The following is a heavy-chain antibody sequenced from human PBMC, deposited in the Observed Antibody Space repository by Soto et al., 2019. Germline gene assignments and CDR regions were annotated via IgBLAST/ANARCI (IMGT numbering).Heavy chain of an antibody. D-gene: IGHD4-17*01. Sequence: SETLSLTCTVSGGSISSSSYYWGWIRQPPGKGLEWIGSIYYSGSTYYNPSLKSRVTISVDTSKNQFSLKLSSVTAADTAVYYCARHGTTVTEFDYWGQGTLVTVSS. CDR3: ARHGTTVTEFDY. CDR1: GGSISSSSYY. V-gene: IGHV4-39*01. CDR2: IYYSGST. J-gene: IGHJ4*02.